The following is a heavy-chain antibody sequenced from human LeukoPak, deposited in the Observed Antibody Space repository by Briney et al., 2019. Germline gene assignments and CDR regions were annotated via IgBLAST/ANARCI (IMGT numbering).Heavy chain of an antibody. D-gene: IGHD1-26*01. Sequence: ASVKVSCKASGGTFSSYAISWVRQATGQGLEWMGWMNPNSGNTGYAQKFQGRVTMTRNTSISTAYMELSSLRSEDTAVYYCARGRLVGATYYFDYWGQGTLVTVSS. CDR1: GGTFSSYA. J-gene: IGHJ4*02. CDR2: MNPNSGNT. CDR3: ARGRLVGATYYFDY. V-gene: IGHV1-8*02.